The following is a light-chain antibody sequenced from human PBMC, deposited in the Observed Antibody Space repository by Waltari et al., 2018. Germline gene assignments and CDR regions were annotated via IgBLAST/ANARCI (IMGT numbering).Light chain of an antibody. Sequence: EVVLTQSPDTLSVSPGERATLSCRTSRSVNSNLAWYPHKPGQAPRLLMYGASTRPTGIPARFSGSESGTEFTLTITSLQSEDFAVYYCQQYNNWPLTFGGGTKVEI. J-gene: IGKJ4*01. CDR1: RSVNSN. CDR3: QQYNNWPLT. V-gene: IGKV3-15*01. CDR2: GAS.